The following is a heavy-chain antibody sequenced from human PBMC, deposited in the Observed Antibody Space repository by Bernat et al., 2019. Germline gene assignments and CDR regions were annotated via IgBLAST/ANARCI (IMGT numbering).Heavy chain of an antibody. V-gene: IGHV3-11*01. CDR1: GFTFSDYY. D-gene: IGHD6-6*01. J-gene: IGHJ5*02. Sequence: VQLVESGGGVVQPGRSLRLSCVASGFTFSDYYMSWIRQAPGKGLEWASYISSSGSTIYYADSVKGRFTISRANAKNSLYLQMNSLRAEDTAVYYCARVEAARPNDWFDPWGQGTLVTVSS. CDR2: ISSSGSTI. CDR3: ARVEAARPNDWFDP.